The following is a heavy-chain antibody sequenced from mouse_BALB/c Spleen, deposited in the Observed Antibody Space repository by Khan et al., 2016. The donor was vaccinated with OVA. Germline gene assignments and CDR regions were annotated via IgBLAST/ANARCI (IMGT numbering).Heavy chain of an antibody. V-gene: IGHV5-6*01. CDR3: TRLAYYYNSEGFAY. CDR1: GFTFSTYG. Sequence: EVELVESGGDLVKPGGSLKLSCATSGFTFSTYGMSWVRQTPDKRLEWVAAISSGGSYTYYPGSVKGRFTISRDNANNTLYLQMRSLKSEDTAIYYCTRLAYYYNSEGFAYWGQGTLGTVSA. D-gene: IGHD1-1*01. J-gene: IGHJ3*01. CDR2: ISSGGSYT.